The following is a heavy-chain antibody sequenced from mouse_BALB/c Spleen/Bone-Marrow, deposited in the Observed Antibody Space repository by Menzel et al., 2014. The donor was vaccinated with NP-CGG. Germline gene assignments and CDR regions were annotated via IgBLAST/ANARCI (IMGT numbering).Heavy chain of an antibody. J-gene: IGHJ4*01. CDR2: INPDSSTI. CDR1: GFDFSRYW. V-gene: IGHV4-1*02. Sequence: EVQLVESGGGLVQPGGSLKLSCAASGFDFSRYWMSWVRQAPGKGLEWIGEINPDSSTINYKPSLKDKFIISRDNAKNTLYLQMSKVRSEDTALYYCARNAYYAMDYWGQGTSVTVSS. CDR3: ARNAYYAMDY.